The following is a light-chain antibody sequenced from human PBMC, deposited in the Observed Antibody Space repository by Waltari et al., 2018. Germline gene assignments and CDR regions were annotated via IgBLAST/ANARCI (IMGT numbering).Light chain of an antibody. CDR3: SSYEGTNNYV. CDR1: SSDVGAYNF. J-gene: IGLJ1*01. Sequence: QSALTQPPSASGSPGQSVTIPCTGTSSDVGAYNFVSWYQQHPGKAPKLLLYDVTKRPSGVPDRFSGSKSGNTASLTVSGLQAEDEADYYCSSYEGTNNYVFGTGTKVTVL. V-gene: IGLV2-8*01. CDR2: DVT.